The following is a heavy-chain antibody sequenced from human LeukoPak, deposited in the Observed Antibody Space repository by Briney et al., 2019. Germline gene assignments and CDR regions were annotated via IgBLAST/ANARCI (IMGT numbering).Heavy chain of an antibody. D-gene: IGHD3-10*01. V-gene: IGHV3-48*03. CDR3: TRDMLLWFGELTSRAAVDY. J-gene: IGHJ4*02. CDR1: GFTFSSYE. CDR2: ISSSGSTI. Sequence: HPGGSLRLSCAASGFTFSSYEMNWVRQAPGKGLEWVSYISSSGSTIYYADSVKGRFTISRDNAKNSLYLQMNSLRAEDTAVYYCTRDMLLWFGELTSRAAVDYWGQGTLVTVSS.